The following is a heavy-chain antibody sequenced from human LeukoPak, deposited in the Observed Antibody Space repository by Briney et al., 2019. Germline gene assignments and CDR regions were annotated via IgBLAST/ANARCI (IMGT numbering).Heavy chain of an antibody. V-gene: IGHV3-23*01. CDR1: RFTFSSYA. CDR2: ISGGGGST. D-gene: IGHD2-2*01. CDR3: ARLPAAINGYFDP. Sequence: GGSLRLSCAASRFTFSSYAMSWVRQAPGKGXEWVSAISGGGGSTYYADSVKGRFTISRDNSKNTLYLQMNSLRAEDTAVYYCARLPAAINGYFDPWGQGTLVTVSS. J-gene: IGHJ5*02.